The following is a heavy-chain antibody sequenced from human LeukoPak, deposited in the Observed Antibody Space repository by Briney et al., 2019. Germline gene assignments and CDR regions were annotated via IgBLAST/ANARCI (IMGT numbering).Heavy chain of an antibody. CDR1: GYSISSSSYY. V-gene: IGHV4-39*01. J-gene: IGHJ4*02. Sequence: SETLSLTCTVSGYSISSSSYYWGWIRQPPGKGLEWIGSIYYSGGTSYNPSLKSRVTIPVDTSKNQFSLKLSSVTAADTAVYYCARNSSGWSFDYVGQGTLVTVSS. CDR2: IYYSGGT. CDR3: ARNSSGWSFDY. D-gene: IGHD6-19*01.